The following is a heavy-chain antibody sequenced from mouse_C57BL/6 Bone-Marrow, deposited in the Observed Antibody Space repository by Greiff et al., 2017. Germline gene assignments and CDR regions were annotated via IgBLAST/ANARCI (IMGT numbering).Heavy chain of an antibody. CDR3: ARLKEITTVFDY. CDR2: IYPGDGDT. J-gene: IGHJ2*01. CDR1: GYAFSSYW. V-gene: IGHV1-80*01. D-gene: IGHD1-1*01. Sequence: QVQLQQSGAELVKPGASVKISCKASGYAFSSYWMNWVKQRPGKGLEWIGQIYPGDGDTNYNGKFKGKATLTADKSSSTAYMQLSSLTSEDSAVYFCARLKEITTVFDYWGQGTTLTVSS.